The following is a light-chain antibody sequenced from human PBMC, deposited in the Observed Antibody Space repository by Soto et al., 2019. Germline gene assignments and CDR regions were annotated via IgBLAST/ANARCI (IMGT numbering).Light chain of an antibody. CDR3: LQQYFYPFT. CDR1: QYIRKD. J-gene: IGKJ3*01. V-gene: IGKV1-6*01. Sequence: AIQMTQSPSSLSASVGDSVTITCRASQYIRKDLDWYQQRPGKAPRLLIYAASNLQSGVPARFSGSGSGTDFTLTISSLQPEDFATYYCLQQYFYPFTFGPGTTVDLK. CDR2: AAS.